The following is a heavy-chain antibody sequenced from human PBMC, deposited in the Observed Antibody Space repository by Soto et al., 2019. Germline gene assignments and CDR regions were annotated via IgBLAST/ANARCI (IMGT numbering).Heavy chain of an antibody. J-gene: IGHJ3*02. V-gene: IGHV3-30-3*01. CDR1: GFTFSSYA. CDR2: ISYDGSNK. CDR3: ARYIVVVTATYAFDI. D-gene: IGHD2-21*02. Sequence: QVQLVESGGSVVQPGRSLRLSCAASGFTFSSYAMHWVRQAPGKGLEWVAVISYDGSNKYYADSVKGRFTISRDNSKNTLYLQMNSLRAEDTAVYYCARYIVVVTATYAFDIWGQGTMVTVSS.